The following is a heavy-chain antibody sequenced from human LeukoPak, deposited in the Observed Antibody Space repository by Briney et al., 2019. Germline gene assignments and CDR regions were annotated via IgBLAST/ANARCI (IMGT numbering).Heavy chain of an antibody. D-gene: IGHD1-1*01. Sequence: SETLSLTCTVSGGSISSSSYYWGWIRQPPGKGLEWIGSIYYSGSTYYNPSLKSRVTISVDTSKNQFSLKLSSVTAADTAVYYCARGSRERLRGTRYFDYWGQGTLVTVSS. CDR2: IYYSGST. J-gene: IGHJ4*02. CDR3: ARGSRERLRGTRYFDY. CDR1: GGSISSSSYY. V-gene: IGHV4-39*07.